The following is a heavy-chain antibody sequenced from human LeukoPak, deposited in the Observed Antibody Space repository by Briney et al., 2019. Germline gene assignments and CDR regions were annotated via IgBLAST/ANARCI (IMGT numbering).Heavy chain of an antibody. D-gene: IGHD3-10*01. CDR3: ARDYRFGPPDY. CDR2: ISYDGSNK. V-gene: IGHV3-30*04. Sequence: PGGSLRLSCAASGFTFSSYAMHWVRQAPGKGLEWVAVISYDGSNKYYADSVKGRFTISRDNSKNTLYLQMNSLRAEDTAVYYCARDYRFGPPDYWGQGTLVTVSS. J-gene: IGHJ4*02. CDR1: GFTFSSYA.